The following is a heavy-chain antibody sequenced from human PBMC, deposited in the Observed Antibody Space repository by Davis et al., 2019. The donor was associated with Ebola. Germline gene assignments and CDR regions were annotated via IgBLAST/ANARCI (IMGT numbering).Heavy chain of an antibody. CDR1: GGSITSRSYY. CDR2: IYYSGST. CDR3: ARLECGGSCYGGGYYYYGMDV. J-gene: IGHJ6*02. D-gene: IGHD2-15*01. V-gene: IGHV4-39*01. Sequence: SETLSLTCTVSGGSITSRSYYWGWIRQPPGKGLEWIGSIYYSGSTYYNPSLKSRVTISVDTSKNQFSLKLSSVTAADTAVYYCARLECGGSCYGGGYYYYGMDVWGQGTTVTVSS.